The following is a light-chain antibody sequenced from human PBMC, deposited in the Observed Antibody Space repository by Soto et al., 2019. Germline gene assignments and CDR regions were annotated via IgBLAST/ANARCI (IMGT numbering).Light chain of an antibody. V-gene: IGLV2-11*01. CDR2: DVI. Sequence: QSALTQPRSVSGSPGQSVTISCTGTSSDVGGYHYVSWYQQHPGKAPKVMIYDVIKRPSGVPDRFSGSKSGNTASLTISGLQAEDEADYYCCSYAGSYTLWVFGGGTKLTVL. CDR1: SSDVGGYHY. J-gene: IGLJ3*02. CDR3: CSYAGSYTLWV.